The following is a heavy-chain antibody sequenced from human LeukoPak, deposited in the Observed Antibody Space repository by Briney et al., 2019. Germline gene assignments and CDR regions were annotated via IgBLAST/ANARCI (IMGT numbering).Heavy chain of an antibody. Sequence: GGSLRLSCAASGFTFSSYVMSWVRHAPGKGLEWVSAISSNGGSTYYADSVKGRFTISRDNSKNTLYLQMSSLRAEDTAVYYCATDLYSSSSDYWGRGALVTVSS. V-gene: IGHV3-23*01. J-gene: IGHJ4*02. CDR1: GFTFSSYV. CDR2: ISSNGGST. D-gene: IGHD6-6*01. CDR3: ATDLYSSSSDY.